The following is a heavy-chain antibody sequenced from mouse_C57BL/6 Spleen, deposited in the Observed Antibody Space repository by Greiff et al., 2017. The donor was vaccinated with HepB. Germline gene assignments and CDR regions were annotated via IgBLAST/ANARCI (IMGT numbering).Heavy chain of an antibody. J-gene: IGHJ4*01. D-gene: IGHD2-5*01. V-gene: IGHV1-64*01. CDR2: IHPNSGST. CDR1: GYTFTCYW. CDR3: ARSGYYSNYYAMDY. Sequence: QVQLQQPGAELVKPGASVKLSCKASGYTFTCYWMHWVKQRPGQGLEWIGMIHPNSGSTNYNEKFKSKATLTVDKSSSTAYMQLSSLTSEDSAVYYCARSGYYSNYYAMDYWGQGTSVTVSS.